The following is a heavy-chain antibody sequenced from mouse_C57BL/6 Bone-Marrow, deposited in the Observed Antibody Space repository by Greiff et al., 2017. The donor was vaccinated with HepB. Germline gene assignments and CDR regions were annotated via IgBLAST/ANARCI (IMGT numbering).Heavy chain of an antibody. V-gene: IGHV5-12*01. D-gene: IGHD2-3*01. J-gene: IGHJ2*01. CDR1: GFTFSDYY. Sequence: EVQGVESGGGLVQPGGSLKLSCAASGFTFSDYYMYWVRQTPEKRLEWVAYISNGGGSTYYPDTVKGRFTISRDNAKNTLYLQMSRLKSEDTAMYYCARYDYVDYWGQGTTLTVSS. CDR3: ARYDYVDY. CDR2: ISNGGGST.